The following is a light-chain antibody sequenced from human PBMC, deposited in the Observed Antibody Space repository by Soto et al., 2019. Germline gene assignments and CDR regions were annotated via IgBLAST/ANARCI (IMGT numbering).Light chain of an antibody. J-gene: IGLJ3*02. CDR2: EVN. V-gene: IGLV2-8*01. CDR1: SSDIGTYDS. CDR3: AAWDDSLNGHWV. Sequence: QSALTQPPSASGAPGQSVTISCAGSSSDIGTYDSVSWYQQHPGKAPKLLIFEVNKRPSGVPDRFSGSKSASTASLTVSGLQAEDEADYYCAAWDDSLNGHWVFGGGTKLTVL.